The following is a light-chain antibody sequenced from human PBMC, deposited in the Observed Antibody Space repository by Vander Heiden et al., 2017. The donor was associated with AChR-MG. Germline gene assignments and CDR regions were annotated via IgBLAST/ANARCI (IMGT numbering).Light chain of an antibody. CDR2: DVS. Sequence: QSALTQPRSVSGSPGQSVTISCTGTSSDVGGYNYVSWYQQHPAKAPKLMIYDVSKRPSGVPDRFSGSKSGNTASLTISGLQAEDEADYYCCSYAGSSWEFGGGTKLTVL. CDR3: CSYAGSSWE. J-gene: IGLJ3*02. CDR1: SSDVGGYNY. V-gene: IGLV2-11*01.